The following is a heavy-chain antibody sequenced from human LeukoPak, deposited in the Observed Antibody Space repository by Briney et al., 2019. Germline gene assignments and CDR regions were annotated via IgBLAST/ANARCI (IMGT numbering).Heavy chain of an antibody. CDR2: IYYSGST. CDR1: GGSISSYY. J-gene: IGHJ4*02. Sequence: SETLSLTCTVSGGSISSYYWSWIRQPPGKGLEWIGSIYYSGSTYYNPSLKSRVTISVDTSKNQFSLKLSSVTAADTAVYYCARVPDSGYDRDWGQGTLVTVSS. CDR3: ARVPDSGYDRD. V-gene: IGHV4-59*05. D-gene: IGHD5-12*01.